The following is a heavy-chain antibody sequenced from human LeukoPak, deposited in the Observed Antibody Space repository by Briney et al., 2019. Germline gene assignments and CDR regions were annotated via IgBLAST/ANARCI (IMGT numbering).Heavy chain of an antibody. J-gene: IGHJ5*01. CDR3: ARDALDT. V-gene: IGHV3-7*01. CDR1: GFTLSGSW. D-gene: IGHD3-9*01. CDR2: MNGGGSAK. Sequence: GGSLRLSCVASGFTLSGSWMSWVRQAPGKGLEWVATMNGGGSAKFYVDSVKGRFSISRDIAKSSLYLQMNSLRAEDTAVYFCARDALDTWGHRNLVTVSS.